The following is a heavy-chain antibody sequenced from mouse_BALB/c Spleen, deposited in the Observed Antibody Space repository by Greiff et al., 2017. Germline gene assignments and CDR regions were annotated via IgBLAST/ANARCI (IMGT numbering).Heavy chain of an antibody. V-gene: IGHV2-6-5*01. Sequence: VKLVESGPGLVAPSQSLSITCTVSGFSLNDYGVSWIRQPPGKGLEWLGVIWGGGSTYYNSALKSRLSISKDNSKSQVFLKMNSLQTDDTAMYYCARNGGNAYAMDYWGQGTSVTVSS. CDR3: ARNGGNAYAMDY. CDR1: GFSLNDYG. CDR2: IWGGGST. J-gene: IGHJ4*01. D-gene: IGHD2-1*01.